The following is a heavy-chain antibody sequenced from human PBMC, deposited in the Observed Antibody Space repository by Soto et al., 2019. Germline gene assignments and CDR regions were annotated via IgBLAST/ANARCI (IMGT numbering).Heavy chain of an antibody. CDR3: AREVQVHTPAFVY. J-gene: IGHJ4*02. Sequence: QVQLVQSGAEMKKPGSSVKVSCQSSGGTFNTYAMNWVRQAPGQGPEWMGDISPMFGAANYAPKFQGRVTIAADESTGTSYMLLISLTSEDTALYFCAREVQVHTPAFVYWGQGTLVSVSS. D-gene: IGHD3-10*01. CDR1: GGTFNTYA. CDR2: ISPMFGAA. V-gene: IGHV1-69*19.